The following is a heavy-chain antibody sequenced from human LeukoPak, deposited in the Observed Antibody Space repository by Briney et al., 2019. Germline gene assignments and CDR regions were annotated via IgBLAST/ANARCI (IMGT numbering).Heavy chain of an antibody. CDR1: GFTFSSYA. CDR2: ISYDGSNK. D-gene: IGHD3-10*01. CDR3: ARDRFTFSSLWFGEVGY. V-gene: IGHV3-30-3*01. Sequence: PGGSLRLSCAASGFTFSSYAMHWVRQAPGKGLEWVAVISYDGSNKYYADSVKGRFTISRDNSKNTLYLQMNSLRAEDTAVYYCARDRFTFSSLWFGEVGYWGQGTLVTVSS. J-gene: IGHJ4*02.